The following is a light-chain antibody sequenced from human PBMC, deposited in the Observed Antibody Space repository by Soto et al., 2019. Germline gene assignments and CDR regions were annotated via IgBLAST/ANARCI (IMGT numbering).Light chain of an antibody. V-gene: IGLV2-14*03. CDR3: SSYTSSSTWV. Sequence: QSALTQPASVSGSPGQSITISFTGTSSDIGGYNYVSWYQQHPSKAPKLIIHDVTNRPSGVINHFSGSKSSNTASLTISGLQAEDEAAYYCSSYTSSSTWVFGGGTKLTVL. CDR2: DVT. CDR1: SSDIGGYNY. J-gene: IGLJ3*02.